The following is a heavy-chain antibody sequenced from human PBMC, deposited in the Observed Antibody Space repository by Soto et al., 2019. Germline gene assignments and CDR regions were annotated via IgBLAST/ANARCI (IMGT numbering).Heavy chain of an antibody. J-gene: IGHJ5*02. D-gene: IGHD3-22*01. Sequence: TLSLTCTVSGGSISSGDYYWSWIRQPPGKGLEWIGYIYYSGSTYYNPSLKSRVTISVDTSKNQFSLKLSSVTAADTAVYYCAREGYDSSGYYHYNWFDPWGQGTLVTVS. CDR2: IYYSGST. V-gene: IGHV4-30-4*01. CDR3: AREGYDSSGYYHYNWFDP. CDR1: GGSISSGDYY.